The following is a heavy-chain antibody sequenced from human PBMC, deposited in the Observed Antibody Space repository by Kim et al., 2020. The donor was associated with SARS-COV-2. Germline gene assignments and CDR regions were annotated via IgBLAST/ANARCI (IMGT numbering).Heavy chain of an antibody. Sequence: GESLKISRQGSGFKFTSYWINWVRQRPGTGLEWMGKIDPSDSYIKFAPSFQGRVTISVDKSIDTSYLQWSSLQASDTAIYYCVHSRLSFGLDVWGQGTTVTVSS. D-gene: IGHD2-21*02. CDR1: GFKFTSYW. CDR2: IDPSDSYI. J-gene: IGHJ6*02. CDR3: VHSRLSFGLDV. V-gene: IGHV5-10-1*01.